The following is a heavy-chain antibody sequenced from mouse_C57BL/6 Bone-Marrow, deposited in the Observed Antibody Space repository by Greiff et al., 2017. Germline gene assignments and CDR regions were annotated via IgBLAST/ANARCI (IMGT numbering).Heavy chain of an antibody. CDR3: DRGDNYDHGYGDV. J-gene: IGHJ1*03. CDR2: IYPRDGST. CDR1: GYTFTDHT. V-gene: IGHV1-78*01. Sequence: QVQLQQPDAELVKPGASVKISCKVSGYTFTDHTIHWMKQRPEQGLEWIGYIYPRDGSTKYNEKFKGKATLTADKSSSTAYMQLNNLTSEASDVYVCDRGDNYDHGYGDVWGTGTTVTVSA. D-gene: IGHD2-12*01.